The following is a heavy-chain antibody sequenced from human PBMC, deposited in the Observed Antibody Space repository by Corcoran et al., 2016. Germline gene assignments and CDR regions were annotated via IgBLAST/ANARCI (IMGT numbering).Heavy chain of an antibody. D-gene: IGHD4-4*01. Sequence: QLQQWGAGLLKPSETLSLTCAVYGGSFSGYYWSWIRQPPGKGLEWIGEINHSGSTNYNPSLKSRVTISVDTSKNQFSLKLSSVTAADTAVYYCARDSYDYSNYPFSYYYGMDVWGQGTTVTVSS. CDR3: ARDSYDYSNYPFSYYYGMDV. CDR2: INHSGST. CDR1: GGSFSGYY. V-gene: IGHV4-34*01. J-gene: IGHJ6*02.